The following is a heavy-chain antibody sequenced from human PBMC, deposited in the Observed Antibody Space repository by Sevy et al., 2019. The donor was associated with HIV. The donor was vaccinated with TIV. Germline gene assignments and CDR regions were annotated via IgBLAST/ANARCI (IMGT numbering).Heavy chain of an antibody. V-gene: IGHV1-69*13. D-gene: IGHD2-2*03. CDR1: GGTFRQFP. J-gene: IGHJ6*02. Sequence: ASVKVSCKASGGTFRQFPISWVRQAPGQGLEWMGGIIPIFATVNYAEKFQGRVTITADESTSTGYMELSSLRSEDTAIYFCARGDKPLDRPKFPPIYHYDLDVWGQGTTVTVSS. CDR3: ARGDKPLDRPKFPPIYHYDLDV. CDR2: IIPIFATV.